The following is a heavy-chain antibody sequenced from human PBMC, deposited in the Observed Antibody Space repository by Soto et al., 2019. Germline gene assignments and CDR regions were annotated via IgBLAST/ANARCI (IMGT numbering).Heavy chain of an antibody. CDR1: GFTFSSYA. J-gene: IGHJ4*02. CDR3: AALIVVVMYPDY. CDR2: ISGSGGRT. Sequence: EVQLLESGGGLVQPGGSLRLSCAASGFTFSSYAMSWVRQAPGKGLEWVSAISGSGGRTYYADSVKGRFTISRDNSKNTLYRQMNSLRAEDTAVYYCAALIVVVMYPDYWGQGPLVTVSS. V-gene: IGHV3-23*01. D-gene: IGHD3-22*01.